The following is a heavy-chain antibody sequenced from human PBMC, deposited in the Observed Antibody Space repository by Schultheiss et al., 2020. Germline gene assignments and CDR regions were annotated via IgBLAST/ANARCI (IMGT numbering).Heavy chain of an antibody. V-gene: IGHV2-5*02. J-gene: IGHJ6*02. CDR3: AHRHLRGNYYGMDV. CDR1: GFSLSTSGLG. D-gene: IGHD3-3*01. Sequence: SGPTLVKPTQTLTLTCTFSGFSLSTSGLGVGWIRQPPGKALEWLALIDWDDDKRYSPSLKSRLTISKDTSKNQVVLTMTNMDPVDTATYYCAHRHLRGNYYGMDVWGQGTTVNVSS. CDR2: IDWDDDK.